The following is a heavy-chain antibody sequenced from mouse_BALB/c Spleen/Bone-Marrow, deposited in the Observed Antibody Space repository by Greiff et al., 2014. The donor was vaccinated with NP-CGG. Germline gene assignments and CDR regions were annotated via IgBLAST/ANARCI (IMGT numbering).Heavy chain of an antibody. Sequence: VMLVESGAELMKPGASVKISCKATGYTFSRNWIEWVKQRPGHGLEWIGEILPGSGSTNYNEKFKGKATFTADTSSNTANMQLSSLTSEDSGVYYCARVGSTMSTTAFAYWGQGALVTVSA. J-gene: IGHJ3*01. CDR2: ILPGSGST. D-gene: IGHD2-4*01. CDR1: GYTFSRNW. CDR3: ARVGSTMSTTAFAY. V-gene: IGHV1-9*01.